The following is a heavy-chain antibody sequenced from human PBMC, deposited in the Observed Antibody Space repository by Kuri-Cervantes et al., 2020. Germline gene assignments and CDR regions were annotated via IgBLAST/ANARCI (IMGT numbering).Heavy chain of an antibody. CDR2: IVASGGST. CDR1: GFTFSSYG. CDR3: ARSPVVVGGYYYYYMDV. Sequence: GGSLRLSCAASGFTFSSYGMSWVRQAPGKGLEWISAIVASGGSTYYADSVKGRFTISRHNSKNTLYLQMNSLRAEDTAVYYCARSPVVVGGYYYYYMDVWGRGTTVTVSS. J-gene: IGHJ6*03. V-gene: IGHV3-23*01. D-gene: IGHD1-26*01.